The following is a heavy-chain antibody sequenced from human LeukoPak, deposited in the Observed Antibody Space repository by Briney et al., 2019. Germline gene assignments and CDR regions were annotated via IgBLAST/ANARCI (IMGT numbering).Heavy chain of an antibody. V-gene: IGHV4-59*01. CDR1: GGSFSGYY. CDR2: IYYSGST. Sequence: SETLSLTCAVYGGSFSGYYWSWIRQPPGKGLEWIGYIYYSGSTNYNPSLKSRVTISVDTSKNQFSLKLSSVTAADTAVYYCARFDYGAHFDYWGQGTLVTVSS. J-gene: IGHJ4*02. CDR3: ARFDYGAHFDY. D-gene: IGHD4-17*01.